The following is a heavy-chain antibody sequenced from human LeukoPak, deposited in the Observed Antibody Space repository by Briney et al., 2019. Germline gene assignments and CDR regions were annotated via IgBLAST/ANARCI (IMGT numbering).Heavy chain of an antibody. Sequence: GGSLRLSCAASGFTFSSYAMHWVRQAPGKGLEWVAVISYDGSNKYYADSVKGRFTISRDNSKNTLYLQMNSLRAEDTAVYYCARDWWYYDSSGYYPYWGQGTLVTVSS. CDR3: ARDWWYYDSSGYYPY. J-gene: IGHJ4*02. CDR1: GFTFSSYA. D-gene: IGHD3-22*01. V-gene: IGHV3-30*04. CDR2: ISYDGSNK.